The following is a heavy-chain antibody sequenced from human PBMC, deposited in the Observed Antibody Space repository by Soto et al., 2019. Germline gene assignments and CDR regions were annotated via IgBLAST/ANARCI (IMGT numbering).Heavy chain of an antibody. D-gene: IGHD3-16*01. V-gene: IGHV3-23*01. CDR2: ISATGGGT. CDR3: AKDRRAGGNSAFYFDF. J-gene: IGHJ4*02. CDR1: GVQFSNYA. Sequence: GGSLRLSCASSGVQFSNYAMSWVRQAPGKGLEWVSLISATGGGTYYADSVKGRFTISRDNSHNTLYLQVHSLTAEDTAVYYCAKDRRAGGNSAFYFDFWGQGAQVTVSS.